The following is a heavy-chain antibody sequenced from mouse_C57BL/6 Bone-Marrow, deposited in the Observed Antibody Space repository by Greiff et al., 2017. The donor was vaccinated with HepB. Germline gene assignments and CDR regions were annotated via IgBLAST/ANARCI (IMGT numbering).Heavy chain of an antibody. V-gene: IGHV1-22*01. Sequence: EVKLMESGPELVKPGASVKMSCKASGYTFTDYNMHWVKQSHGKSLEWIGYINPNNGGTSYNQKFKGKATLTVNKSSSTAYMELRSLTSEDSAVYYSARSRDYGSSFDYWGQGTTLTVSS. CDR3: ARSRDYGSSFDY. CDR2: INPNNGGT. D-gene: IGHD1-1*01. CDR1: GYTFTDYN. J-gene: IGHJ2*01.